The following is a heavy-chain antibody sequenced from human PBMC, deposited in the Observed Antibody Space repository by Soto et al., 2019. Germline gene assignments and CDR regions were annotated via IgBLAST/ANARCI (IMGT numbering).Heavy chain of an antibody. CDR1: GITFSNYW. V-gene: IGHV3-7*01. D-gene: IGHD3-3*01. Sequence: GSLRLYCAASGITFSNYWMTWVRQAPGKGLEWVANIKQDGSEKYYVDSVKGRFTISRDNAKNSLYLQMNSLRAEDTAVYYCARDQDDSSDAFDIWGQGTMVTVSS. CDR3: ARDQDDSSDAFDI. J-gene: IGHJ3*02. CDR2: IKQDGSEK.